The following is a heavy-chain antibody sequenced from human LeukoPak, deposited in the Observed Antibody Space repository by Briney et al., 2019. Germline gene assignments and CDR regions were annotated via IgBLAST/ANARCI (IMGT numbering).Heavy chain of an antibody. V-gene: IGHV3-7*01. CDR2: INEDGSRK. CDR1: GFTFSYYG. Sequence: PGGSLRLSCAASGFTFSYYGMTWVRQAPGKGPEWVANINEDGSRKYYVDSVMGRFSISRDNAKNSLFLQMNILRAEDTSVYYCARQGGSSPRRSTIDSWGPGNLVTVSS. CDR3: ARQGGSSPRRSTIDS. D-gene: IGHD2-15*01. J-gene: IGHJ4*02.